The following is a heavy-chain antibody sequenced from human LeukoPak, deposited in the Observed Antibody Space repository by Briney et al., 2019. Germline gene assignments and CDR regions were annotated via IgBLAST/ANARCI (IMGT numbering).Heavy chain of an antibody. J-gene: IGHJ5*02. Sequence: GGSLRLSCAASGFIFSSYWMSWVRQAPGKGLEWVANIKQDGSEKYYVDSVKGRFTISRDNAKNSLYLQMNSLRAEDTAVYYCARDQTLLWFGELLHDRNWFDPWGQGTLVTVSS. CDR1: GFIFSSYW. V-gene: IGHV3-7*01. CDR2: IKQDGSEK. CDR3: ARDQTLLWFGELLHDRNWFDP. D-gene: IGHD3-10*01.